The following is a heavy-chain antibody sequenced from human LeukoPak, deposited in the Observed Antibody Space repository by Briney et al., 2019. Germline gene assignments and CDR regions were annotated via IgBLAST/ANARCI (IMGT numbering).Heavy chain of an antibody. D-gene: IGHD2-15*01. CDR2: IYWDDDK. CDR3: AHSGGYCSSSTCYDHFDS. J-gene: IGHJ4*02. V-gene: IGHV2-5*02. Sequence: SGPTLVRPTQTLTLTCTFSGFSLRTTGVGVGWIRQPPGKALEWLALIYWDDDKRYSPPLKGRLTITRDTSRNQVVLSMANMDPVDTATYFCAHSGGYCSSSTCYDHFDSWGQGTLVTVSS. CDR1: GFSLRTTGVG.